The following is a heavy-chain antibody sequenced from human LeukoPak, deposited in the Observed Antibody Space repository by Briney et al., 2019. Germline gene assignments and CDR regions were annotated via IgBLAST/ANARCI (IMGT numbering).Heavy chain of an antibody. J-gene: IGHJ4*02. CDR1: GFTFSDYY. V-gene: IGHV3-11*01. D-gene: IGHD1-26*01. Sequence: PGGSLRLSCAASGFTFSDYYMSWIRQAPGKGLEWVSYISSSGSTIYYADSVKGRFTISRDNAKNSLYLQINSLRAEDTAVYYCARVRYSGSYYEDYWGQGTLVTVSS. CDR3: ARVRYSGSYYEDY. CDR2: ISSSGSTI.